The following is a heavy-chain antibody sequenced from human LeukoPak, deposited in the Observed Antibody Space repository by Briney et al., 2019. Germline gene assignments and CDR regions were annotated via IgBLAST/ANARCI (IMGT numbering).Heavy chain of an antibody. CDR2: IDPSDSYT. Sequence: GEPLKISCKGSGYSFTSYWISWVRQMPGKGLEWMGRIDPSDSYTNYSPSFQGHVTISADKSISTAYLQWSSLKASDTAMYYCAIAGNYYYDSSGYYYAYWGQGTLVTVSS. J-gene: IGHJ4*02. V-gene: IGHV5-10-1*01. CDR1: GYSFTSYW. D-gene: IGHD3-22*01. CDR3: AIAGNYYYDSSGYYYAY.